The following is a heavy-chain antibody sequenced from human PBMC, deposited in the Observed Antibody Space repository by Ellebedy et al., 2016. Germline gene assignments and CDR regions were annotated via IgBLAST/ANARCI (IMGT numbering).Heavy chain of an antibody. Sequence: GGSLRLSCVASGFTFNNYAMTWVRQAPGKGLEWVSSISSSSSYIYYADSVKGRFTISRDNAKNSLYLQMNSLRAEDTAVYYCARGGTVVTFFDLWGRGTLVTVSS. CDR2: ISSSSSYI. CDR3: ARGGTVVTFFDL. J-gene: IGHJ2*01. V-gene: IGHV3-21*01. D-gene: IGHD4-23*01. CDR1: GFTFNNYA.